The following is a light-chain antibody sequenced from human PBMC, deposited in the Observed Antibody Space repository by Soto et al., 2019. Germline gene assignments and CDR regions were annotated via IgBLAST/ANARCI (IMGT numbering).Light chain of an antibody. Sequence: EIVLTQSPATLSLSPGERATLSCRGSQTVSSSLAWYQQKPGQAPRLLIYEVSNRATGIPARFSGSGSGADFTLTISSLEPGDFALYYCQQHINWPLTFGGGTKV. CDR1: QTVSSS. V-gene: IGKV3-11*01. CDR3: QQHINWPLT. CDR2: EVS. J-gene: IGKJ4*01.